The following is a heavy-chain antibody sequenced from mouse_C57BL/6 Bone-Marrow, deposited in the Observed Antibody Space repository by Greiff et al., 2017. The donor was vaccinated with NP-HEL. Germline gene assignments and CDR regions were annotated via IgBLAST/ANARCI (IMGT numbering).Heavy chain of an antibody. V-gene: IGHV14-4*01. CDR1: GFNIKDDY. J-gene: IGHJ3*01. D-gene: IGHD1-1*01. CDR3: TTEGVIYYYGKAY. CDR2: IDPENGDT. Sequence: EVQLQQSGAELVRPGASVKLSCTASGFNIKDDYMHWVKQRPEQGLEWIGWIDPENGDTEYASKFQGKATITADTSSNTAYLQLSSLTSEDTAVYYCTTEGVIYYYGKAYWGQGTLVTVSA.